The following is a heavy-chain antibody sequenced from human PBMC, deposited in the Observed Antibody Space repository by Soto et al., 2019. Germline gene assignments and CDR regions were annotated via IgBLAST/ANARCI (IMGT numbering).Heavy chain of an antibody. Sequence: GGSLRLSCAASGFTFSSYWMHWVRQAPGKGLVRVSRINSDGSSTNYADSVKGRFTISRDNTKNTLYLQMNSLRAEDTAVYYCARAYYYDSSGYYPALDYWGQGTLVTVSS. J-gene: IGHJ4*02. CDR3: ARAYYYDSSGYYPALDY. CDR1: GFTFSSYW. D-gene: IGHD3-22*01. CDR2: INSDGSST. V-gene: IGHV3-74*01.